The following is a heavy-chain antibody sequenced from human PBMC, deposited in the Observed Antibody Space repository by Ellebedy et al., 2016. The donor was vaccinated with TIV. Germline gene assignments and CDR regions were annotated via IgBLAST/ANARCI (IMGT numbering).Heavy chain of an antibody. CDR2: ITSSGDST. D-gene: IGHD6-13*01. J-gene: IGHJ4*02. CDR3: ARDPPGIAASGPYK. V-gene: IGHV3-23*01. CDR1: GFTFSNYA. Sequence: PGGSLRLSCAASGFTFSNYAMNWVRQAPGKGLEWVSGITSSGDSTYYADSVKGRFTISRDSSKNTLYLQMNSLRAEDTAVYYCARDPPGIAASGPYKWGQGTLVTVSS.